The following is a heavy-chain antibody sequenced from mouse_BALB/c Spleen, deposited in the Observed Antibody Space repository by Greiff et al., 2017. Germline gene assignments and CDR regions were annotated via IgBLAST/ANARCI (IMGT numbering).Heavy chain of an antibody. CDR1: GFAFSSYD. V-gene: IGHV5-12-1*01. CDR2: ISSGGGST. Sequence: EVHLVESGGGLVKPGGSLKLSCAASGFAFSSYDMSWVRQTPEKRLEWVAYISSGGGSTYYPDTVKGRFTISRDNAKNTLYLQMSSLKSEDTAMYYCARQRDYYGYLYYFDYWGQGTTLTVSS. CDR3: ARQRDYYGYLYYFDY. J-gene: IGHJ2*01. D-gene: IGHD1-2*01.